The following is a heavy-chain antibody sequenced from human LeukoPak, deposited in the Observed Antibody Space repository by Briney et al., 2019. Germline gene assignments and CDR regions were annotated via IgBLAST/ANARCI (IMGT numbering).Heavy chain of an antibody. D-gene: IGHD3-22*01. Sequence: ASVKVSCKASGYTFTGYYMHWVRQAPGQGLEWMGWINPNSGGTNYAQKFQGWVTMTRDTSISIAYMELSRLRSDDAAVYYCARGGGSTYYYDSSGSDCWGQGTLVTVSS. CDR2: INPNSGGT. CDR1: GYTFTGYY. J-gene: IGHJ4*02. V-gene: IGHV1-2*04. CDR3: ARGGGSTYYYDSSGSDC.